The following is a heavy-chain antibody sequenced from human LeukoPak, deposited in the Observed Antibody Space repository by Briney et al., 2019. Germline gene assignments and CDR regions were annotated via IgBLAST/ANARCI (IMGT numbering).Heavy chain of an antibody. J-gene: IGHJ6*04. Sequence: GGSLRLSCAASGFTFSDYYMSWLRQAPGKGLEWVSYISSSGSDIFYADSVKGRFTISRDNAKNSLYLQMNNLRAEDTAVYYCARDRYSGSYPLDVWGKGTTVTVSS. CDR1: GFTFSDYY. CDR2: ISSSGSDI. D-gene: IGHD1-26*01. V-gene: IGHV3-11*04. CDR3: ARDRYSGSYPLDV.